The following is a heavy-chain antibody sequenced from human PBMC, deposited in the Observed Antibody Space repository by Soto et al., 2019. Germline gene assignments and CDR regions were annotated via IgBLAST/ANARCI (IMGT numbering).Heavy chain of an antibody. D-gene: IGHD6-19*01. CDR3: ARDVIVGQWLVNYYYGMDV. J-gene: IGHJ6*02. Sequence: GGSLRLSCAASGFTFSSYSMNWVRQAPGKGLEWVSSISSSSSYIYYADSVKGRFSISRDNAKNSLYLQMNSLRDEDTAVYYCARDVIVGQWLVNYYYGMDVWGQGTTVTVSS. CDR1: GFTFSSYS. CDR2: ISSSSSYI. V-gene: IGHV3-21*01.